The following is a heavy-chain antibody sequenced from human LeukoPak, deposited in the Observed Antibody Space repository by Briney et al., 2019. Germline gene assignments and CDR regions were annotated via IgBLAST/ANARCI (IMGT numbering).Heavy chain of an antibody. D-gene: IGHD6-6*01. CDR3: ARVDPDSSSTLEVFDY. Sequence: SETLSLTCTVSGGSISSCYWSWIRQPPGKGLEWIGYIYYSGSTNYNPSLKSRVTISVDTSKNQFSLKLSSVTAADTAVYYCARVDPDSSSTLEVFDYWGQGTLVTVSS. V-gene: IGHV4-59*01. J-gene: IGHJ4*02. CDR2: IYYSGST. CDR1: GGSISSCY.